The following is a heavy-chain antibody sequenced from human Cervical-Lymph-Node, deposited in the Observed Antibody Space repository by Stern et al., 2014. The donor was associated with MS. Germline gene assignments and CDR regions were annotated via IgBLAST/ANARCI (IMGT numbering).Heavy chain of an antibody. CDR1: GGTFSSYN. V-gene: IGHV1-69*01. CDR2: IIPIFATT. CDR3: AREGIPGAGGTFDN. Sequence: QVQLVQSGAEVKKPGSSVKVSCNVSGGTFSSYNLNWVRQAPGQGLEWMGGIIPIFATTNYPQRFQGKVTITADGSTSTTYLEVSSLTSEDTAVYYCAREGIPGAGGTFDNWGQGTLVIVSS. J-gene: IGHJ4*02. D-gene: IGHD1-26*01.